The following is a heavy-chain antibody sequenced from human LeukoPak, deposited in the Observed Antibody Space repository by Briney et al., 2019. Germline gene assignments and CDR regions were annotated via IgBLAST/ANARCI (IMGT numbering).Heavy chain of an antibody. CDR2: ISSSGSRI. J-gene: IGHJ4*02. CDR1: GFTFTNNF. V-gene: IGHV3-48*04. Sequence: PGGSLRLSCAASGFTFTNNFMNWVRQAPGKGLQWVSYISSSGSRIYYADSVKGRFTISRDNAKNSLYLQMNSLRAEDTAIYYCARDRTWFDDCSLDYWGQGTLVTVSS. D-gene: IGHD2-21*01. CDR3: ARDRTWFDDCSLDY.